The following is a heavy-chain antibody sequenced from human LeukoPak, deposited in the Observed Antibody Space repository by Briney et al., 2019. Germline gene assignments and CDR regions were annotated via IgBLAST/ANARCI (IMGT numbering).Heavy chain of an antibody. CDR2: IKEDGSEK. CDR1: GFTFSNYW. Sequence: GGSLRLSCAASGFTFSNYWMSWVRQAPGKGLEWVANIKEDGSEKHYVDSVKGRFTISRDNSKNTLYLQMNSLRAEDTAVYYCARRWYFDLWGRGTLVTVSS. CDR3: ARRWYFDL. J-gene: IGHJ2*01. V-gene: IGHV3-7*01.